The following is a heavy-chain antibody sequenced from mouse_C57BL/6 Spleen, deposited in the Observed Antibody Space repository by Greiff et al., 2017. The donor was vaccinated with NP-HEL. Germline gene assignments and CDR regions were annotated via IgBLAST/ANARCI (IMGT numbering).Heavy chain of an antibody. Sequence: EVQLQQSGPELVKPGASVKISCKASGYTFTDYYMNWVKQSHGKSLEWIGDINPNNGGTGYNQKFKSKATLTVDKSSSTAYMELRSLTSEDSAVYYCARYYGSSYVRYAMDYWGQGTSVTVSS. CDR3: ARYYGSSYVRYAMDY. V-gene: IGHV1-26*01. D-gene: IGHD1-1*01. CDR2: INPNNGGT. CDR1: GYTFTDYY. J-gene: IGHJ4*01.